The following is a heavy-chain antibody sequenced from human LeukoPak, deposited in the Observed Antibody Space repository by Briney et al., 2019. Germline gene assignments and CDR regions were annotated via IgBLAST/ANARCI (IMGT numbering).Heavy chain of an antibody. CDR2: IWYDGSKK. CDR3: ARPMYYYDTSGPDY. D-gene: IGHD3-22*01. Sequence: GGSLRLSCAASGFSFSSYGMHWVRQAPGKGLEWVAVIWYDGSKKYYADSLKGRFTISRDNSKNTLYLQVNSLRAEGTAMYYCARPMYYYDTSGPDYWGQGTLVTVSS. CDR1: GFSFSSYG. J-gene: IGHJ4*02. V-gene: IGHV3-33*01.